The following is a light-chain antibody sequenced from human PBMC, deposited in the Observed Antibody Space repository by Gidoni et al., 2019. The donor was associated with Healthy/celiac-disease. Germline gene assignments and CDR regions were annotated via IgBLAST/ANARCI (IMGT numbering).Light chain of an antibody. CDR3: QQYYSTPSYT. V-gene: IGKV4-1*01. CDR2: WAS. Sequence: DIVMTQSPDSLAVSLGERATINCKSSQSVLYNSNNTNYLAWFQQKPGQPPKLLIYWASTRESGVPDRFSGSGSGTDFTLTISSLQAEDVAVYYCQQYYSTPSYTFGQGTKLEIK. J-gene: IGKJ2*01. CDR1: QSVLYNSNNTNY.